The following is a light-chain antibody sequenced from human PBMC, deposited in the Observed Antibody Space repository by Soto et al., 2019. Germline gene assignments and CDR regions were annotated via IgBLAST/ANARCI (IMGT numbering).Light chain of an antibody. CDR3: QQRAGLPIT. CDR1: QYITMC. V-gene: IGKV3-11*01. Sequence: IELTQSPGTLSSSPGERATLSCRASQYITMCLAWYHQKPGQAPRLLMYDASNWPTGVPARFSGSGSGTDFTLTISSLQPDDFAAYYCQQRAGLPITFGGGTRLEI. J-gene: IGKJ5*01. CDR2: DAS.